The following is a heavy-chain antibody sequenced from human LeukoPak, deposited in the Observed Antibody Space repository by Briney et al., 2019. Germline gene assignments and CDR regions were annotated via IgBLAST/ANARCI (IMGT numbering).Heavy chain of an antibody. CDR2: IWYDGSNK. Sequence: GGSLRLPCAASGFTFSSYGMHWVRQAPGKGLEWVAVIWYDGSNKYYADSVKGRFTISRDNSKNTLYLQMNSLRAEDTAVYYCARDRPRRVRYFDWLLDYWGQGTLVTVSS. CDR1: GFTFSSYG. J-gene: IGHJ4*02. CDR3: ARDRPRRVRYFDWLLDY. V-gene: IGHV3-33*01. D-gene: IGHD3-9*01.